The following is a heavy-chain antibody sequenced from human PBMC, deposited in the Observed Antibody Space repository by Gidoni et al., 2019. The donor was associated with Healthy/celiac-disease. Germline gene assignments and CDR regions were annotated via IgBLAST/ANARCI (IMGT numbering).Heavy chain of an antibody. CDR2: INHSGST. Sequence: QVQLQQWGAGLLKPSETLSLTCAVYGGSFSGYYWSWIRQPPGKGLEWIGEINHSGSTNYNPSLKSRVTISVDTSKNQFSLKLSSVTAADTAVYYCARGGLGYCSSTSCHHYYGSGSFDYWGQGTLVTVSS. CDR3: ARGGLGYCSSTSCHHYYGSGSFDY. V-gene: IGHV4-34*01. CDR1: GGSFSGYY. J-gene: IGHJ4*02. D-gene: IGHD2-2*01.